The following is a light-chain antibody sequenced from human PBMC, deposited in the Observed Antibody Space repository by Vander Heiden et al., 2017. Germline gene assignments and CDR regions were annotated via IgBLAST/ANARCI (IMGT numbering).Light chain of an antibody. CDR3: KQYGSSLYT. V-gene: IGKV3-20*01. CDR2: GAS. J-gene: IGKJ2*01. Sequence: VLTQSPVTLSFSPGEGASLSCRASQSVSSSYLAWYQQRPGQAPRLLIYGASSRDTGIPDRFSGSGSGTDFTLTISRVEPEDFAVYYCKQYGSSLYTFGQGTKLEIK. CDR1: QSVSSSY.